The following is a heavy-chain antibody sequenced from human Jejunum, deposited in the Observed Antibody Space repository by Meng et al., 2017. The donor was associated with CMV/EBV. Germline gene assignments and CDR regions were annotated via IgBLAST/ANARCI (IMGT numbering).Heavy chain of an antibody. Sequence: ASGFTFGLDAVHWVRQAPGKGLEWVAVSSSNGNDKYYADSVKGRFTISRDTSKETLFLQMNSLRVDDTAIYYCARDHYADPTYTEYWGQGILVTVSS. CDR2: SSSNGNDK. J-gene: IGHJ4*02. V-gene: IGHV3-30*04. D-gene: IGHD4-17*01. CDR1: GFTFGLDA. CDR3: ARDHYADPTYTEY.